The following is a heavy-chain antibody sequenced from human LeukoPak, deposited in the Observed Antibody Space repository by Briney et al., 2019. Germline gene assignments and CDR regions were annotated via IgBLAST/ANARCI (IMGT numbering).Heavy chain of an antibody. V-gene: IGHV1-69*05. CDR2: IIPIFGTA. Sequence: GASVKVSCKASGGTFSSYAISWVRQAPGQGLEWMGGIIPIFGTANYAQKFQGRVTITTDESTSTAYMELSSLRSEDTAVYYCARVKYSGYYFDYWGQGTLVTVSS. CDR1: GGTFSSYA. D-gene: IGHD5-12*01. J-gene: IGHJ4*02. CDR3: ARVKYSGYYFDY.